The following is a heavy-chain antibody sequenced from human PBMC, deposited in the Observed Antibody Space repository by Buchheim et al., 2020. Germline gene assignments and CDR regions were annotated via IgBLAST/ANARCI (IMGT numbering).Heavy chain of an antibody. Sequence: QVQLVESGGGLVKPGGSLRLSCAASGFTFSDYYMSWIRQAPGKGLEWVSYIISSGSTIYYADPVKGRFTISRDNAKNPLYLQMNSLRAEDTAVYYCARGAQDIVVVVAATPRVDYWGQGTL. J-gene: IGHJ4*02. CDR3: ARGAQDIVVVVAATPRVDY. CDR2: IISSGSTI. CDR1: GFTFSDYY. V-gene: IGHV3-11*01. D-gene: IGHD2-15*01.